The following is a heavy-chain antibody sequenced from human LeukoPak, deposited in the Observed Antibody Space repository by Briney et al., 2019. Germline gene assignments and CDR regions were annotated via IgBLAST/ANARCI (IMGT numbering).Heavy chain of an antibody. CDR2: IYYSGST. CDR1: GGSISSGGYY. D-gene: IGHD1-26*01. CDR3: AREGEWELKGHFDY. Sequence: SQTLSLTCTVSGGSISSGGYYWSWIRQHPGKGLEWIGYIYYSGSTYYNPSLKSRVTISVDTSKNQFSLKLSSVTAADTAVYYCAREGEWELKGHFDYWGQGTLVTVSS. J-gene: IGHJ4*02. V-gene: IGHV4-31*03.